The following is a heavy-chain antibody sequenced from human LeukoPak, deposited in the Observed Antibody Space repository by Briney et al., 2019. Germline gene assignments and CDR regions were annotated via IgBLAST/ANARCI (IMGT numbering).Heavy chain of an antibody. D-gene: IGHD1-26*01. Sequence: GGSLRLSCAASGFTFSSYVMSWVRQAPGKGLEWVSYISSSSRIIYYADSVKGRFTISRDNAKESLYLQMNSLRAEDTAVYYCARNPIVGATTWFDPWGQGTLVTVSS. J-gene: IGHJ5*02. V-gene: IGHV3-48*04. CDR2: ISSSSRII. CDR3: ARNPIVGATTWFDP. CDR1: GFTFSSYV.